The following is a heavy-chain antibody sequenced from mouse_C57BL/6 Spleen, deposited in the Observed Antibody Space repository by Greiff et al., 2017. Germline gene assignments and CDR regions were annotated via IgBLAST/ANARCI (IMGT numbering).Heavy chain of an antibody. CDR1: GFTFSDYG. CDR3: ARNYGADYSGY. Sequence: EVMLVESGGGLVKPGGSLKLSCAASGFTFSDYGMHWVRQAPEKGLEWVAYISSGSSTIYYADTVKGRFTISRDNAKNTLFLQMTSLRSEDTAMYYCARNYGADYSGYRGQGTTLTVSS. D-gene: IGHD2-1*01. CDR2: ISSGSSTI. V-gene: IGHV5-17*01. J-gene: IGHJ2*01.